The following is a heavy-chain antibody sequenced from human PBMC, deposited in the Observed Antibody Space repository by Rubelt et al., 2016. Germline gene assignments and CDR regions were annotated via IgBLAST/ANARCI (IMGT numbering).Heavy chain of an antibody. CDR1: GYTFTGFS. D-gene: IGHD2-2*01. Sequence: QALLLQSGAEVKKPGASVKVSCKASGYTFTGFSIHWVRQAPGQGLEWMGWINPNSGGTKYEQKFQGRVTITGDTSIRTVYMELSGLRPEDAAIYYCARGRSIVVAAAPMDVWGQGTTVTVS. CDR2: INPNSGGT. V-gene: IGHV1-2*02. CDR3: ARGRSIVVAAAPMDV. J-gene: IGHJ6*02.